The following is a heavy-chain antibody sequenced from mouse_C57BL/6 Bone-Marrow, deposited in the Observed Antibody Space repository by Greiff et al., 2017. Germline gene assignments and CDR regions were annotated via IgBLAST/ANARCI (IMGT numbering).Heavy chain of an antibody. D-gene: IGHD2-4*01. V-gene: IGHV1-64*01. J-gene: IGHJ4*01. CDR3: AIYYDYDGAMDY. Sequence: QVQLQQPGAELVKPGASVTLSCKASGYTFTSYWMHWVKQRPGQGLEWIGMIHPNSGSTNYNEKFKSKATLTVDKSSSTAYMQLSSLTSEDSAVYYCAIYYDYDGAMDYWGQGTSVTDST. CDR1: GYTFTSYW. CDR2: IHPNSGST.